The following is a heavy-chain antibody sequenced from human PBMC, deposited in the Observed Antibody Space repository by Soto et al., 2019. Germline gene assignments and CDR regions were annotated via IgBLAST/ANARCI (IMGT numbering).Heavy chain of an antibody. J-gene: IGHJ3*02. V-gene: IGHV3-33*08. CDR3: ARDFADSSGWYPDAFDI. Sequence: GGSLRLSCAASGFTFSSYGMHWVRQAPGKGLEWVAVISYDGSNKYYADSVKGRFTISRDNSKNTLYLQMNSLRAEDTAVYYCARDFADSSGWYPDAFDIWGQGTMVTVSS. CDR2: ISYDGSNK. D-gene: IGHD6-19*01. CDR1: GFTFSSYG.